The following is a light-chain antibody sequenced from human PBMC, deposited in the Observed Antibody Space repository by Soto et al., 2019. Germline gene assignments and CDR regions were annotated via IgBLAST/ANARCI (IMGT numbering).Light chain of an antibody. CDR2: DVS. Sequence: QSALTQPASVSGSPGQSITISCTGTSSDVGGYNYVSWYQQHPGKAPKLMIYDVSNRPSGVSNRFSGSKSGNTASLTISGVQAEDEAEYYCSSYTSSSILFGGGTKLTVL. V-gene: IGLV2-14*01. CDR3: SSYTSSSIL. CDR1: SSDVGGYNY. J-gene: IGLJ2*01.